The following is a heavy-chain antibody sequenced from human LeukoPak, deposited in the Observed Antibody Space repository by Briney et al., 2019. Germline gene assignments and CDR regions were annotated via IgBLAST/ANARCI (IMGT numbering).Heavy chain of an antibody. Sequence: GGSLRLSCAASGFTFDDYGMSWVRQAPGKGLVWVSRINKDGTSTTNADSVKGRFTISRDNAKNMLYLQMNSLRAEDTAVYYCTRDMIRGVVNYWGQGTLVTVSS. D-gene: IGHD3-10*01. V-gene: IGHV3-74*01. CDR3: TRDMIRGVVNY. J-gene: IGHJ4*02. CDR1: GFTFDDYG. CDR2: INKDGTST.